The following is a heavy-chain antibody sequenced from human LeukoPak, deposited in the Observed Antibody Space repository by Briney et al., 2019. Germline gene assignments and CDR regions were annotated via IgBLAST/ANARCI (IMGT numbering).Heavy chain of an antibody. CDR3: ARGDRYSSGWSSAYFDY. D-gene: IGHD6-19*01. CDR1: GGTFSSYA. CDR2: IIPILGIA. J-gene: IGHJ4*02. V-gene: IGHV1-69*04. Sequence: GASVKVSCKASGGTFSSYAISWVRQAPGQGLEWMGRIIPILGIANYAQKFQGRVTITADKSTSTAYMELSSLRSEDTAVYYCARGDRYSSGWSSAYFDYWGQGTLVTVSS.